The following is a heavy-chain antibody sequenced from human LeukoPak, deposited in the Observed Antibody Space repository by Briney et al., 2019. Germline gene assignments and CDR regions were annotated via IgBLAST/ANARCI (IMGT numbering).Heavy chain of an antibody. CDR2: IYRGDSDT. CDR1: GYSFTSYW. D-gene: IGHD6-6*01. J-gene: IGHJ6*03. V-gene: IGHV5-51*03. Sequence: GESLKISCKGSGYSFTSYWIGWVRQMPGKGLEWMGIIYRGDSDTKYSPSFQGQVTISAAESISTAYLQWSSLKASDTAMYYCARTYIAARPGAYYYMDVWGKGTTVTVSS. CDR3: ARTYIAARPGAYYYMDV.